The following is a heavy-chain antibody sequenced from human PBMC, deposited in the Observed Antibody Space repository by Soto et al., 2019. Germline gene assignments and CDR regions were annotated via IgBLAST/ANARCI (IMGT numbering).Heavy chain of an antibody. CDR3: ARDALSYSVSYCSVH. D-gene: IGHD1-26*01. CDR2: NSAYNRSV. V-gene: IGHV1-18*01. Sequence: ASVKVSCRASGYTFSNYGITWVRKAPGQGLEWIGWNSAYNRSVNYVQKFQGRLTMTTDRSTSTAYMELRSLRSDDTAVYYCARDALSYSVSYCSVHWDQGTLVTGSS. J-gene: IGHJ5*02. CDR1: GYTFSNYG.